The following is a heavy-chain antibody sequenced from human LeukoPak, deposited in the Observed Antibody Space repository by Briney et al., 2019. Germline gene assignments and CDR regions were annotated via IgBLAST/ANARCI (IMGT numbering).Heavy chain of an antibody. CDR1: GLTFNNYW. CDR3: ASGLELDY. CDR2: IKEDGSEK. Sequence: GGSLRLSCAVSGLTFNNYWMSWVRQAPGKGLEWVANIKEDGSEKYYVDSVKGRFTMSRDNAKNSLYLQMNSLRAEDTAVYYCASGLELDYWGQGTLVTVSS. V-gene: IGHV3-7*03. J-gene: IGHJ4*02.